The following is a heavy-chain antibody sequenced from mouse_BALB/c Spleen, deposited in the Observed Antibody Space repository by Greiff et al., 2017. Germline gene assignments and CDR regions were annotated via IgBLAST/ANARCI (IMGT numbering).Heavy chain of an antibody. D-gene: IGHD1-1*01. Sequence: EVKLMESGGGLVQPGGSMKLSCVASGFTFSNYWMNWVRQSPEKGLEWVAEIRLKSNNYATHYAESVKGRFTISRDDSKSSVYLQMNNLRAEDTGIYYCTRRPYGSSYPFAYWGQGTLVTVSA. CDR2: IRLKSNNYAT. CDR1: GFTFSNYW. J-gene: IGHJ3*01. CDR3: TRRPYGSSYPFAY. V-gene: IGHV6-6*02.